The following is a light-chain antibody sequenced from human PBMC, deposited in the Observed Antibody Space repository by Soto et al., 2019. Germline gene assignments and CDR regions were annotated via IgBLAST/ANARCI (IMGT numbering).Light chain of an antibody. CDR3: QQFYNYPRT. V-gene: IGKV1-8*01. CDR2: DAS. J-gene: IGKJ1*01. Sequence: AIRMTQSPSSFSASPGDRVSITCRATQDIGTYLAWYQQIPGKAPKLLIYDASTLQTGVPSRFSGSGSGTDFTFTISYLQSEDFGTYYCQQFYNYPRTFGQGTKVDIK. CDR1: QDIGTY.